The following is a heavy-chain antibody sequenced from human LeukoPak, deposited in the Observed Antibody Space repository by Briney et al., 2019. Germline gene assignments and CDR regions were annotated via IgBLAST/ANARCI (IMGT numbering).Heavy chain of an antibody. Sequence: GGSLRLSCAVSGFTFSTCAMSWVRQAPGKGLEWVSVISGGAVSIYYADSVKGRFTISRDNSNNTLYLQMNSLRAEDTAVCYCAKSPRGYNYYMDVWGKGTTVTVSS. CDR1: GFTFSTCA. V-gene: IGHV3-23*01. CDR2: ISGGAVSI. J-gene: IGHJ6*03. D-gene: IGHD3-10*01. CDR3: AKSPRGYNYYMDV.